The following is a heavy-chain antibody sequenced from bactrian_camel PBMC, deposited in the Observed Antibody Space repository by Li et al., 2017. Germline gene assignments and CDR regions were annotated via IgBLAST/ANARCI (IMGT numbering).Heavy chain of an antibody. D-gene: IGHD1*01. V-gene: IGHV3S53*01. Sequence: HVQLVESGGGSVQSGGSLRLSCEASRITYSPGCMAWFRQAAGQEREGVAGFRSDGKATYGDPVKDRFTISQVQEYAKTTIHLQMNSLKTEDTAMYYCAADRLACLGNTWSGESLKWDYWGLGTQVTVS. CDR1: RITYSPGC. CDR2: FRSDGKA. CDR3: AADRLACLGNTWSGESLKWDY. J-gene: IGHJ4*01.